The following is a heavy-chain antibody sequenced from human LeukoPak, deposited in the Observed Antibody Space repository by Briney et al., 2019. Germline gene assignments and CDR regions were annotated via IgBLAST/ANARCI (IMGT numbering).Heavy chain of an antibody. J-gene: IGHJ4*02. Sequence: GGSLRLSCTASGFTFSSYAIHWVRQAPGKGLEWVTFISYDGNKKYYADSVKGRFTISRDNSKHTLYVQMDSLRAEDTAVYYCATARGPDPGYSSGWCDFDYWGQGTLVTVSS. CDR1: GFTFSSYA. CDR3: ATARGPDPGYSSGWCDFDY. D-gene: IGHD6-19*01. CDR2: ISYDGNKK. V-gene: IGHV3-30-3*01.